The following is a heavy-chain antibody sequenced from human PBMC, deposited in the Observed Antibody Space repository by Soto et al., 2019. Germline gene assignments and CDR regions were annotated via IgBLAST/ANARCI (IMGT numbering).Heavy chain of an antibody. CDR3: ARGDYYDSSGYSSELKYWYFDL. CDR2: IYYSGST. Sequence: PSETLSLTCTVSGDSISSGDYYWSWIRQPPGKGLEWIGYIYYSGSTYYNPSLKSRVTISVDTSKNQFSLKLSSVTAADTAVYYCARGDYYDSSGYSSELKYWYFDLWGRGTLVTVSS. J-gene: IGHJ2*01. V-gene: IGHV4-30-4*01. CDR1: GDSISSGDYY. D-gene: IGHD3-22*01.